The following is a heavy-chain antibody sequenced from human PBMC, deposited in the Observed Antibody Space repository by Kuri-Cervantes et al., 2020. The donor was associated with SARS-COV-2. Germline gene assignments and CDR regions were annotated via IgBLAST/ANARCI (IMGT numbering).Heavy chain of an antibody. Sequence: LSLTCAASGFTFSSYSMNWVRQAPGKGLEWVSYISSSSSTIYYADSVKGRFTISRDNAKNSLYLQMNSLRAEDTAVYYCARVRGRSDFWSGYRERWGDAFDIWGQGTMVTVSS. CDR3: ARVRGRSDFWSGYRERWGDAFDI. V-gene: IGHV3-48*01. CDR2: ISSSSSTI. J-gene: IGHJ3*02. CDR1: GFTFSSYS. D-gene: IGHD3-3*01.